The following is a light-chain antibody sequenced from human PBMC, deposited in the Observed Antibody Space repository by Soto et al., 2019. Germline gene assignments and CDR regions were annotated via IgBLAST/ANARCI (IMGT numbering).Light chain of an antibody. CDR1: QDISIW. V-gene: IGKV1-12*01. J-gene: IGKJ1*01. CDR3: QQTDRFPWT. CDR2: DAS. Sequence: DIQMTQPSSSVSASLGDRVTITCRASQDISIWLAWYQQRPGKAPKLLIYDASNLQSGVASRFSGTGSGTDFTLTISSLQPEDCATYFCQQTDRFPWTFGQGTKVEV.